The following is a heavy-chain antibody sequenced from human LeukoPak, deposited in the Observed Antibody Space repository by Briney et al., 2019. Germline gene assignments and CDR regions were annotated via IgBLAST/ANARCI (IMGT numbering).Heavy chain of an antibody. J-gene: IGHJ6*03. D-gene: IGHD2-15*01. Sequence: ASVKVSCKASGGTFSSYAISWVRQAPGQGLEWMGGIIPIFGTANYAQKFQGRVTITADKSTSTAYMELSSLRSEDTAVYYCARAWVAPNYYYYMDVWGKGTTVTVSS. V-gene: IGHV1-69*06. CDR3: ARAWVAPNYYYYMDV. CDR2: IIPIFGTA. CDR1: GGTFSSYA.